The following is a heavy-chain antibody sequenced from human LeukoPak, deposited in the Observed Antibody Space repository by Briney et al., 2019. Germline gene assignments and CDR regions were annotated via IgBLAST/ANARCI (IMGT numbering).Heavy chain of an antibody. CDR1: GFNFDDYA. J-gene: IGHJ4*02. CDR2: ISWNSGSI. V-gene: IGHV3-9*01. Sequence: PGGSLRLSCAASGFNFDDYAMQWVRQAPGKGLEWVSGISWNSGSIGYADSVKGRFTISRDNAKNSLYLQVNSLRTEDTALYYCAKDISPVEGAFDYWGQGTLVTVSS. CDR3: AKDISPVEGAFDY. D-gene: IGHD1-26*01.